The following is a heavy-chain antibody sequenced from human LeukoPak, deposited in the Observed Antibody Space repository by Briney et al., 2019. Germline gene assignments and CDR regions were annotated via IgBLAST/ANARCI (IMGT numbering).Heavy chain of an antibody. CDR2: IYYSGST. V-gene: IGHV4-59*01. J-gene: IGHJ6*03. CDR1: GGSISSYY. Sequence: PSETLSLTCTVSGGSISSYYRSWIRQPPGKGLEWIGYIYYSGSTNYNPSLKSRVTISVDTSKNQFSLKLSSVTAADTAVYYCARLNSSGFYYYYYYMDVWGKGTTVTVSS. D-gene: IGHD6-19*01. CDR3: ARLNSSGFYYYYYYMDV.